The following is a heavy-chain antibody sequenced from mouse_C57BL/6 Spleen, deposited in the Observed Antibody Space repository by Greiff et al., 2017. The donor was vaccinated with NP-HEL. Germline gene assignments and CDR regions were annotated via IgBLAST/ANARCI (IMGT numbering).Heavy chain of an antibody. CDR2: ISNGGGST. Sequence: EVKLVESGGGLVQPGGSLKLSCAASGFTFSDYYMYWVRQTPEKRLEWVAYISNGGGSTYYPDTVKCRFTISRDNAKNTLYLQMSRLKSEDTAMYYCARHPGVDGSYYAMDYWGQGTSVTVSS. D-gene: IGHD2-3*01. CDR3: ARHPGVDGSYYAMDY. J-gene: IGHJ4*01. CDR1: GFTFSDYY. V-gene: IGHV5-12*01.